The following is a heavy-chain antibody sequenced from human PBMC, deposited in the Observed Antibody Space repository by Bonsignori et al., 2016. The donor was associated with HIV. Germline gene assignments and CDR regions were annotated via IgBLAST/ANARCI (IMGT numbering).Heavy chain of an antibody. V-gene: IGHV1-46*01. CDR2: INPSGGST. D-gene: IGHD3-16*01. Sequence: WVRQAPGQGLEWMGIINPSGGSTSYAQKFQGRVTMTRDTSTSTVYMELSSLRSEDTAVYYCARDGGQNWGQGTLVTVSS. CDR3: ARDGGQN. J-gene: IGHJ4*02.